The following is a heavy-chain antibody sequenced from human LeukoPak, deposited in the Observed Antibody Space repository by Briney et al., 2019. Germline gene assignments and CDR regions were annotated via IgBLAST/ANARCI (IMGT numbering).Heavy chain of an antibody. J-gene: IGHJ4*02. CDR1: GYTFTSYD. CDR3: VRTPPNWGADF. Sequence: ASVKVSCKASGYTFTSYDINWMRQATGQGLEWMGWMSPNSGNTGYAQKLQGRVTMTRDTSIGTAYLELSSLRSEDSAVYYCVRTPPNWGADFWGQGTLITVSS. D-gene: IGHD7-27*01. V-gene: IGHV1-8*01. CDR2: MSPNSGNT.